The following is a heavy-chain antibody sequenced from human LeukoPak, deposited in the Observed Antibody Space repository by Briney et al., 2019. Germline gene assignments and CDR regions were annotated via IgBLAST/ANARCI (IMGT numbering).Heavy chain of an antibody. V-gene: IGHV3-21*01. CDR3: ARGDPDISFGVAGEAFDI. D-gene: IGHD3-3*01. CDR1: GFTVSSNY. CDR2: ISSSSSYI. J-gene: IGHJ3*02. Sequence: GGSLRLSCAASGFTVSSNYMSWVRQAPGKGLEWVSSISSSSSYIYYADSMKGRFTISRDNAKKSLYLQMNSLRAEDTAVYYSARGDPDISFGVAGEAFDIWGQGTMVTVSS.